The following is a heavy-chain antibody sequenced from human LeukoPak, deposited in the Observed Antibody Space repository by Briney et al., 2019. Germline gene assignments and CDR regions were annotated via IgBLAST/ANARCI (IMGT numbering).Heavy chain of an antibody. D-gene: IGHD3-22*01. CDR3: ASVPFVVIIGEYFQH. J-gene: IGHJ1*01. CDR2: ISGSGGST. Sequence: GGSLRLSCAASGFTFSSYAMSWVRQAPGKGLEWVSAISGSGGSTYYADSVKGRFTISRDNSMNTLHLQMNSLRAEDTAVYYCASVPFVVIIGEYFQHWGQGTLVTVSS. CDR1: GFTFSSYA. V-gene: IGHV3-23*01.